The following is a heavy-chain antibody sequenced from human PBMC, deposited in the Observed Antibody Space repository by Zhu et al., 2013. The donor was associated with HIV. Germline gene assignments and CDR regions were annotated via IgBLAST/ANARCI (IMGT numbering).Heavy chain of an antibody. D-gene: IGHD5-12*01. CDR1: GYTFTSYY. CDR3: ARGGYSGYDGEPYNWNDGFDY. V-gene: IGHV1-46*01. J-gene: IGHJ4*02. Sequence: QVQLVQSGAEVKKPGASVKVSCKASGYTFTSYYMHWVRQAPGQGLEWMGIINPSGGSTSYAQKFQGRVTMTRDTSTSTVYMELSSLRSEDTAVYYCARGGYSGYDGEPYNWNDGFDYWGQGTLVTVSS. CDR2: INPSGGST.